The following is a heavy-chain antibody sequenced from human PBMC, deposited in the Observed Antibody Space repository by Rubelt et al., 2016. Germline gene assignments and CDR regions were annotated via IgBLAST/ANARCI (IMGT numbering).Heavy chain of an antibody. V-gene: IGHV7-4-1*02. Sequence: GQGLEWMGWIDTNTGNPTYAQGFTGRFVFSLDTSVSTAYLQITSLQAEDTAVYYCARDDGARLFNYWGQGTLVTVSS. J-gene: IGHJ4*02. CDR3: ARDDGARLFNY. D-gene: IGHD4/OR15-4a*01. CDR2: IDTNTGNP.